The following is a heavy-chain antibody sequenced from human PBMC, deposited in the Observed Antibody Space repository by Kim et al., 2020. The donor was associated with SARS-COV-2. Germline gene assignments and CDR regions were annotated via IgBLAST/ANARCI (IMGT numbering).Heavy chain of an antibody. CDR2: IIPIFGTA. Sequence: SVKVSCKASGGTFSSYAISWVRQAPGQGLEWMGGIIPIFGTANYAQKFQGRVTITADESTSTAYMELSSLRSEDTAVYYCAREAAAGTWGLDYWGQGTLVTVSS. CDR1: GGTFSSYA. V-gene: IGHV1-69*13. J-gene: IGHJ4*02. CDR3: AREAAAGTWGLDY. D-gene: IGHD6-13*01.